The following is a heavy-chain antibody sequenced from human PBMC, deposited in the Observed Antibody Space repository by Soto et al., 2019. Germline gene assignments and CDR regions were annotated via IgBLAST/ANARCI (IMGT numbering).Heavy chain of an antibody. V-gene: IGHV4-59*01. D-gene: IGHD4-17*01. J-gene: IGHJ3*02. CDR2: IYYSGST. CDR3: ARDRLDFDYGDYMRAFDI. CDR1: GGSISSYC. Sequence: ASETLSLTCTVSGGSISSYCWSWIRQPPGKGLEWIGYIYYSGSTNYNPSLKSRVTISVDTSKNQLSLKLSSVTAADTAVYYCARDRLDFDYGDYMRAFDIWGQGTMVTVSS.